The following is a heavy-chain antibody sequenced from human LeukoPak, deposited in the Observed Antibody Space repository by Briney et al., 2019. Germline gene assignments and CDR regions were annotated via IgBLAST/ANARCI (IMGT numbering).Heavy chain of an antibody. CDR2: INIDGSSI. CDR3: TRIPADQTFFDF. D-gene: IGHD2-2*01. V-gene: IGHV3-74*01. J-gene: IGHJ4*02. Sequence: HPGGSLRLSCAASGFTLNKYWMHWVRQAPGKGLVWVSRINIDGSSISYADSVRGRFTISRDNAENTLYLQMNNLRAEDTAVYYCTRIPADQTFFDFWGQGTLVTVSS. CDR1: GFTLNKYW.